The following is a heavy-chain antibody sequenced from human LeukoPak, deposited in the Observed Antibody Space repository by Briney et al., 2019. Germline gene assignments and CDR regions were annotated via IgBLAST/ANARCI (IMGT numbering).Heavy chain of an antibody. Sequence: SETLSLTCAVYGGSFSGYYWSWIRQPPGKGLEWIGEINHSGSTNYNPSLKSRVTISVDTSKNQFSLKLSSVTAADTAVYYCARGRYYYDSSGYYPDYWGQGTLVTVSS. D-gene: IGHD3-22*01. CDR1: GGSFSGYY. V-gene: IGHV4-34*01. J-gene: IGHJ4*02. CDR3: ARGRYYYDSSGYYPDY. CDR2: INHSGST.